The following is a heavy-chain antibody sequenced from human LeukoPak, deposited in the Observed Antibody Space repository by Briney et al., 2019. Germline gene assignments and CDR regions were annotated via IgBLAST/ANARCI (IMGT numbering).Heavy chain of an antibody. V-gene: IGHV1-69*13. CDR2: IIPIFGTA. CDR3: ARAECSTTNCHTRIRNYYMDV. D-gene: IGHD2-2*01. CDR1: GGTFSSYA. Sequence: SVKVSCKASGGTFSSYAISWVRQAPGQGPEWMGGIIPIFGTANYAQKFQGRLTITADESTNTAYLELSSLRFEDTAVYYCARAECSTTNCHTRIRNYYMDVWGTGTPVTVSS. J-gene: IGHJ6*03.